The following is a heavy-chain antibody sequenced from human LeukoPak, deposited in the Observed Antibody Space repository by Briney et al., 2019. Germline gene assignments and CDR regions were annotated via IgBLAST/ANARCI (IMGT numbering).Heavy chain of an antibody. Sequence: GGSRRLFCAASGFTFSSHWMHWGRQAPGKGLVRVSRINFDGSSRTYADSVKGRFTISRDNAKNTLYLQMNSLRAEDTAVYYCTRLSGPYFDISGYLEDYWGQGTLVTVSS. CDR1: GFTFSSHW. D-gene: IGHD3-22*01. V-gene: IGHV3-74*01. J-gene: IGHJ4*02. CDR2: INFDGSSR. CDR3: TRLSGPYFDISGYLEDY.